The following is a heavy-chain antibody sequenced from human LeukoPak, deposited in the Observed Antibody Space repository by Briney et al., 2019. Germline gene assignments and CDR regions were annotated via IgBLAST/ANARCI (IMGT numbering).Heavy chain of an antibody. V-gene: IGHV3-48*03. CDR1: GFTFSNYE. D-gene: IGHD3-3*01. CDR2: ISSSGSTI. CDR3: ARGGYYGSGRYYFDS. J-gene: IGHJ4*02. Sequence: GGSLRLSCAASGFTFSNYEMNWVRQAPGKGLEWVSYISSSGSTIYYADSVKGRFTISRDNAKNSLYLQMNSLRAEDTAVYYCARGGYYGSGRYYFDSWGQGTLVTVSS.